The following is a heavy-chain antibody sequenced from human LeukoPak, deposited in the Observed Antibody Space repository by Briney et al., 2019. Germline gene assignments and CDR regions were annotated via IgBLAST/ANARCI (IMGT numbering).Heavy chain of an antibody. V-gene: IGHV1-18*01. D-gene: IGHD1-26*01. J-gene: IGHJ6*03. CDR1: GYTFTSYG. CDR2: ISAYSGNT. CDR3: ARYSSGSSYYYYYYMDV. Sequence: ASVKVSCKASGYTFTSYGISWVRQAPGQGLEWMGWISAYSGNTNYAQKLQGRVTMTTDTSTSTAYMELRSLRSDDTAVYYCARYSSGSSYYYYYYMDVWGKGTTVTVSS.